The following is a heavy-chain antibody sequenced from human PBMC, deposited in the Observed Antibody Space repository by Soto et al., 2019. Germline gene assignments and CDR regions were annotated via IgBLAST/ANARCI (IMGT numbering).Heavy chain of an antibody. Sequence: QVQLVESGGGVVQPGRSLRLSCAASGFTFSSYGMHWVRQAPGKGLEWVAVIWYDASNEYYAASVKGRFTISRDNSNNTLYLKRNSLRADDTAVYYCATLAAKSGFDIWGQGTIVTVSS. CDR1: GFTFSSYG. CDR3: ATLAAKSGFDI. J-gene: IGHJ3*02. CDR2: IWYDASNE. D-gene: IGHD2-15*01. V-gene: IGHV3-33*01.